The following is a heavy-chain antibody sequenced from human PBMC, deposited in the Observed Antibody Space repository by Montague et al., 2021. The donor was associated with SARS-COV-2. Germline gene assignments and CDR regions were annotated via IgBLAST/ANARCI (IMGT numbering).Heavy chain of an antibody. CDR3: ARDRYSSGWNGLHWFDP. J-gene: IGHJ5*02. CDR2: IYTSGST. D-gene: IGHD6-25*01. Sequence: TRSLTCTVSIGSISSGSYYWSWIRQPAGKGLEWIGRIYTSGSTNYNPSLKSRVTISVDTSKNQFSLKLSSVTAADTAVYYCARDRYSSGWNGLHWFDPWGQGTLVTVSS. CDR1: IGSISSGSYY. V-gene: IGHV4-61*02.